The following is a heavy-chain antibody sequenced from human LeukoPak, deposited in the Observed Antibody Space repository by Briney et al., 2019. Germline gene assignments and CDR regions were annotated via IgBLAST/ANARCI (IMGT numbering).Heavy chain of an antibody. CDR1: GYTFTGYY. Sequence: ASVKVSCKASGYTFTGYYMHWVRQAPGQGLEWMGWINPNSGGTNYAQKFQGRVTMTRDTSISTAYTELSRLRSDDTAVYYCARDLGVATRVDAFDIWGQGTMVTVSS. J-gene: IGHJ3*02. V-gene: IGHV1-2*02. D-gene: IGHD5-12*01. CDR3: ARDLGVATRVDAFDI. CDR2: INPNSGGT.